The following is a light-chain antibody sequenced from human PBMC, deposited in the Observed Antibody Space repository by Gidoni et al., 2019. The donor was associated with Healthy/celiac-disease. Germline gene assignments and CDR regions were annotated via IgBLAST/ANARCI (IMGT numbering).Light chain of an antibody. CDR1: QSVSSN. V-gene: IGKV3-15*01. Sequence: EIVMTQSPATLSVSPGDRATLSCRASQSVSSNLAWYQQKPGQAPRLLIYGESTSATGIPAMFSGSGSGTEFTLTISSLQSEDFAVYYCQQYNNWPRTFGPGTKVEIK. CDR3: QQYNNWPRT. J-gene: IGKJ3*01. CDR2: GES.